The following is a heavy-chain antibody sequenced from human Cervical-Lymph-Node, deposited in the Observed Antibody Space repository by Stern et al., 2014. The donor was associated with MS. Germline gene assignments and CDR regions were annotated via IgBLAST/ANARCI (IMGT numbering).Heavy chain of an antibody. CDR1: GYTFTNTG. D-gene: IGHD1-1*01. CDR3: ARGDDKTSYDY. Sequence: VQLVESGAEVKKPGASVKVSCQASGYTFTNTGINWVRLAPGQGPEWMGWVSTYNGNTKYAQKLRGRVTMTTDPSTSTAYMELRSLRSDDTAVYYCARGDDKTSYDYWGQGTLVTVSS. CDR2: VSTYNGNT. J-gene: IGHJ4*02. V-gene: IGHV1-18*01.